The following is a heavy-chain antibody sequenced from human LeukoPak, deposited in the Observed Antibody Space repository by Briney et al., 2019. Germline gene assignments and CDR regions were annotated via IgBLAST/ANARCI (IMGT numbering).Heavy chain of an antibody. Sequence: KPSETLSLTCTVSGGSISSYYWSWIRQPPGKGLEWIGYIYYSGSTNYNPSLKSRVTISVDTSKNQFSLKLSSVTAADTAVYYCAAQVVPAAIQSWFDPWGQGTLVTVPS. CDR2: IYYSGST. D-gene: IGHD2-2*02. J-gene: IGHJ5*02. CDR1: GGSISSYY. CDR3: AAQVVPAAIQSWFDP. V-gene: IGHV4-59*01.